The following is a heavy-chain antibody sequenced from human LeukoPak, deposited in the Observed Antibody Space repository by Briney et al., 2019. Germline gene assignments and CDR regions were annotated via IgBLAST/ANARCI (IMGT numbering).Heavy chain of an antibody. Sequence: SETLSLNCTVSGGCISSYNWSWIRQPPGNGLQWIGYIYYSGSTNYNPSLKSRVTISVDTSKNQFYLKLSSVTAADTAVYYCARHLYFDWLVEAFDIWGQGTMVTVSS. CDR3: ARHLYFDWLVEAFDI. J-gene: IGHJ3*02. V-gene: IGHV4-59*08. CDR2: IYYSGST. D-gene: IGHD3-9*01. CDR1: GGCISSYN.